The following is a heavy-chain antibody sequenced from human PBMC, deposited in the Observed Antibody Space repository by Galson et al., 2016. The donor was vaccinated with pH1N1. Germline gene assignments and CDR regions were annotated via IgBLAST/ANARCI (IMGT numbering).Heavy chain of an antibody. CDR1: GYSVTRYY. CDR2: IDPSDGTT. J-gene: IGHJ4*02. Sequence: SVKVSCKAAGYSVTRYYTHWVRQAPGQGLEWMGIIDPSDGTTTYSEKFQGRISLTRDTSTNSVYMELTSLRPDDSATYFCARRYFLDYWGQGTLVTVSS. CDR3: ARRYFLDY. V-gene: IGHV1-46*01.